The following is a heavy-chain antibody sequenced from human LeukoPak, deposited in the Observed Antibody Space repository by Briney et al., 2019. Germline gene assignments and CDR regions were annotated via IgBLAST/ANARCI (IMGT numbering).Heavy chain of an antibody. CDR3: AREGAILTYDTLNWFDP. J-gene: IGHJ5*02. D-gene: IGHD3-9*01. CDR2: FYYRGST. V-gene: IGHV4-39*02. Sequence: PSETLSLTCTVSGGSITSSDYYWGWIRQPPGKGLEWIGSFYYRGSTYYSPSLKSRITISVDTSKNQFSLRLSSVTAADTAVYYCAREGAILTYDTLNWFDPWGQGTLVTVSS. CDR1: GGSITSSDYY.